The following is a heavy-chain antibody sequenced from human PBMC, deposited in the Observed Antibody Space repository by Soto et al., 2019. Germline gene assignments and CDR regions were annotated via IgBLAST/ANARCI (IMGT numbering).Heavy chain of an antibody. CDR1: GYTFSSFD. Sequence: QVQLVQSGAEVKKPGASVKVSCKASGYTFSSFDINWVRQAPGQGLEWVGWVSVYNDDTKYAQNFQGRVSLTTDTSTSTTYMEVGSLRSDDTAVYYCARTCRSGGSCYHEYWGEGTLVTVSS. CDR2: VSVYNDDT. J-gene: IGHJ4*02. CDR3: ARTCRSGGSCYHEY. D-gene: IGHD2-15*01. V-gene: IGHV1-18*01.